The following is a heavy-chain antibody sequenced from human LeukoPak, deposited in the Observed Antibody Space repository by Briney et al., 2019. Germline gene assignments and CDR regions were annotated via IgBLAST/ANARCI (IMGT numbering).Heavy chain of an antibody. CDR1: GFTFSSYW. V-gene: IGHV3-23*01. J-gene: IGHJ4*02. Sequence: LPGGSLRLSCAASGFTFSSYWMHWVRQAPGKGLEWVSAISGSGGSTYYADSVKGRFTISRDNSKNTLYLQMNSLRAEDTAVYYCAKDPEGLYDSSGYYYGRWGQGTLVTVSS. CDR3: AKDPEGLYDSSGYYYGR. D-gene: IGHD3-22*01. CDR2: ISGSGGST.